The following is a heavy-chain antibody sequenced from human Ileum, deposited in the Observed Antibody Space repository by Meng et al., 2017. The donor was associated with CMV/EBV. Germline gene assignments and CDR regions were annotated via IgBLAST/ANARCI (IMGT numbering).Heavy chain of an antibody. CDR3: ARVWGPLIETGYFDY. Sequence: GGSLRLSCVVSGVTVSTNYMSWVRQAPGKGLEWVSVIHAAGGGYYAESVKGRFSISRDNSENTVYLQMNSLRAEDTAFYYCARVWGPLIETGYFDYWGQGALVTGSS. V-gene: IGHV3-53*01. CDR2: IHAAGGG. D-gene: IGHD1-26*01. J-gene: IGHJ4*02. CDR1: GVTVSTNY.